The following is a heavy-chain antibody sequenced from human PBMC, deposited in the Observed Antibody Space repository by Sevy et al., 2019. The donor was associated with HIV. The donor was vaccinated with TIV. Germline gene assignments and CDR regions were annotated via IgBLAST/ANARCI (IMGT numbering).Heavy chain of an antibody. J-gene: IGHJ4*02. CDR1: GGSMSSYH. D-gene: IGHD6-13*01. CDR3: ARGPPDSNNWYNYYLDL. V-gene: IGHV4-59*01. CDR2: MYDTGSA. Sequence: SETLSLTCTVSGGSMSSYHWNWIRQPPGKGLEWIGYMYDTGSANYNHSLESRVTISVDTSKNQFSLKLSSVTAADTAVYYCARGPPDSNNWYNYYLDLWGQGTPVTVSS.